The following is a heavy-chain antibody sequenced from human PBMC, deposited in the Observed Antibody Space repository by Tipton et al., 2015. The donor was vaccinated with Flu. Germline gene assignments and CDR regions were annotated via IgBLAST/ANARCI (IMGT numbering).Heavy chain of an antibody. J-gene: IGHJ2*01. CDR2: VSRSGST. D-gene: IGHD2-21*01. CDR3: ARGGGDCYYDL. Sequence: TLSLTCAVSGDSISSDYHWGWIRQFPGKGLELIGTVSRSGSTVYNPSLTSRVTISVDTSKNQFSLKLSSVTAADTAVYYCARGGGDCYYDLWGRGTRVTVSS. CDR1: GDSISSDYH. V-gene: IGHV4-38-2*01.